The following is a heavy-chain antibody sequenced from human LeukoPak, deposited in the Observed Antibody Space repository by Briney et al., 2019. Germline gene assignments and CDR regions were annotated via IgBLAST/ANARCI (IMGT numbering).Heavy chain of an antibody. CDR1: GYTFTSYG. D-gene: IGHD2-2*02. CDR2: ISAYNGNT. V-gene: IGHV1-18*01. J-gene: IGHJ3*02. Sequence: ASVKVSCKASGYTFTSYGISWVRQAPGQGLEWMGWISAYNGNTNYAQKLQGRVTMTTDTSTSTAYMELGSLRSDDTAVYYCARDIVVVPAAIGHEDAFDIWGQGTMVTVSS. CDR3: ARDIVVVPAAIGHEDAFDI.